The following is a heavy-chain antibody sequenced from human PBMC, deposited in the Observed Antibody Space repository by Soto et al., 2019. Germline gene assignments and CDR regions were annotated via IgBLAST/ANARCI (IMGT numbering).Heavy chain of an antibody. CDR1: GYTFTGYY. Sequence: ASVKVSCKASGYTFTGYYMHWVRQAPGQGLEWMGWINPNSGGTNYAQKFQGWVTMTRDTSISTAYMELSRLRSDDTAVYYCARDARPSLYCSSTCCYFKSLPSTYVKDVWGKGTMVTVSS. CDR3: ARDARPSLYCSSTCCYFKSLPSTYVKDV. V-gene: IGHV1-2*04. CDR2: INPNSGGT. J-gene: IGHJ6*04. D-gene: IGHD2-2*01.